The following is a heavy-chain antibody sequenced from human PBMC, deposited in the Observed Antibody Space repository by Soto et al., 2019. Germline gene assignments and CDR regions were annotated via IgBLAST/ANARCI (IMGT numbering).Heavy chain of an antibody. D-gene: IGHD3-22*01. V-gene: IGHV1-2*04. J-gene: IGHJ4*02. Sequence: ASVKVSCKASGYTFTSYYMHWVRQAPGQGLEWMGIINPNSGGTNYAQKFQGWVTMTRDTSISTAYMELSRLRSDDTAVYYCASAYSYRREELDYWGQGTLVTVSS. CDR2: INPNSGGT. CDR3: ASAYSYRREELDY. CDR1: GYTFTSYY.